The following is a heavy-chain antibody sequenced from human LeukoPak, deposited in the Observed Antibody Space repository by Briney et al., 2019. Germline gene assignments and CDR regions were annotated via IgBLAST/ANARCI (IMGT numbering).Heavy chain of an antibody. CDR1: GGSISSSSYY. CDR3: ARGDDYSNYGYYYYMDV. V-gene: IGHV4-61*05. D-gene: IGHD4-11*01. CDR2: IYYSGST. Sequence: SSETLSLTCTVSGGSISSSSYYWGWIRQPPGKGLEWIGYIYYSGSTNYNPSLKSRVTISVDTSKNQFSLKLSSVTAADTAVYCCARGDDYSNYGYYYYMDVWGKGTTVTVSS. J-gene: IGHJ6*03.